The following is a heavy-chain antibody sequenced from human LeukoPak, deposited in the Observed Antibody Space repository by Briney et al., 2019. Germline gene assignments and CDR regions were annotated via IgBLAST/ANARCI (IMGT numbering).Heavy chain of an antibody. CDR3: AKDSWEYCSSTSCYKGSLD. CDR2: ISGSGGST. CDR1: GFTFSSYW. D-gene: IGHD2-2*02. V-gene: IGHV3-23*01. Sequence: GGSLRLSCAASGFTFSSYWMSWVRQAPGKGLEWVSAISGSGGSTYYADSVKGRFTISRDNSKNTLYLQMNSLRAEDTAVYYCAKDSWEYCSSTSCYKGSLDWGQGTLVTVSS. J-gene: IGHJ4*02.